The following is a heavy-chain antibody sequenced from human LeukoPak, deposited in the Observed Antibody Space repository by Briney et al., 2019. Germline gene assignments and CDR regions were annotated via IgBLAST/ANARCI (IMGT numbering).Heavy chain of an antibody. D-gene: IGHD4-17*01. Sequence: GGSLRLSCAASGLTFSNYAMTWVRQAPGKGLEWISSITGRGGTSYTDSVKGRFTVYRDNSKNTLYLQMNSLRVGDTDLYYCAKDPNGDYVGAFDSWGQGTMVTVSS. CDR2: ITGRGGT. CDR1: GLTFSNYA. V-gene: IGHV3-23*01. CDR3: AKDPNGDYVGAFDS. J-gene: IGHJ3*01.